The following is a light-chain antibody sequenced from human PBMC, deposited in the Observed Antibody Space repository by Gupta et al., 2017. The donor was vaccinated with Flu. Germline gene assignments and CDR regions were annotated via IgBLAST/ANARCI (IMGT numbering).Light chain of an antibody. J-gene: IGLJ2*01. CDR2: TKN. V-gene: IGLV1-44*01. CDR1: SSDIGNKF. CDR3: ESWDDSVEGPV. Sequence: ISCSGSSSDIGNKFVNWYQQLQGTAPKLLSDTKNQRPSGVPDRVSGYKSGTSASLAISGLQSEDEAEYFCESWDDSVEGPVFGGGTKLTVL.